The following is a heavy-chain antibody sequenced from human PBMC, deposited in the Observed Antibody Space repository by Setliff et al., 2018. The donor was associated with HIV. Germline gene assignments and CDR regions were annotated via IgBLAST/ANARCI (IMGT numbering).Heavy chain of an antibody. V-gene: IGHV1-18*01. J-gene: IGHJ6*03. CDR1: GYTFINYH. CDR2: ISASSVNT. Sequence: GASVKVSCKTSGYTFINYHITWVRQAPGQGLEWVGSISASSVNTNYTQGRVTMPTDISTSTAYMELRSLRSADSAVYYCARVPVSNYYYYMDVWGKGTTVTVSS. CDR3: ARVPVSNYYYYMDV.